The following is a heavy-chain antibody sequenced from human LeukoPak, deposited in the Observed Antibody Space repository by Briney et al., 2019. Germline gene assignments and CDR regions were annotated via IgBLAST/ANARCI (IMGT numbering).Heavy chain of an antibody. D-gene: IGHD2-15*01. J-gene: IGHJ4*02. CDR2: ISGSSGKT. V-gene: IGHV3-23*01. CDR3: AKDRRRYCSGGSCYQSDY. CDR1: GFTFSNSA. Sequence: GGSLRLSCAASGFTFSNSAMSWVRQAPGKGPEWLSAISGSSGKTYYADSVRGRFTISRDNSRNTLSLLMNSLRAEDTALYYCAKDRRRYCSGGSCYQSDYWGQGTLVTVSS.